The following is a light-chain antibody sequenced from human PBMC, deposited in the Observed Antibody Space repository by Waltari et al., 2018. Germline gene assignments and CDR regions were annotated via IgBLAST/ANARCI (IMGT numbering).Light chain of an antibody. CDR2: NAS. Sequence: SSRAIQSVSSYLTWYQQKPGQAPRLLIYNASHRATGIPARFSGSGSGTDFTLTISSLEPEDFAVYYCQQRSNWPRTFGQGTKVEIK. CDR3: QQRSNWPRT. CDR1: QSVSSY. J-gene: IGKJ1*01. V-gene: IGKV3-11*01.